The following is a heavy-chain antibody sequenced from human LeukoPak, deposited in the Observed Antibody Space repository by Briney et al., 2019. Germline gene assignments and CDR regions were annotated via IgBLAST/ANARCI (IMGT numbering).Heavy chain of an antibody. CDR2: IKQDGSEK. D-gene: IGHD3-10*01. Sequence: GGSLRLSCAASGFTFSSYWMIWVRQAPGKGLEWVANIKQDGSEKYYVDSVKGRFTISRDNAKNSLYLQMNSLRAEDTAVYYCARVLWFGEINYWGQGTLVTVSS. CDR1: GFTFSSYW. J-gene: IGHJ4*02. CDR3: ARVLWFGEINY. V-gene: IGHV3-7*01.